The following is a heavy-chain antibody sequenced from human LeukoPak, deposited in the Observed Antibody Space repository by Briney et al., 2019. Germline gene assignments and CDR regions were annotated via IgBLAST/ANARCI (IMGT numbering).Heavy chain of an antibody. D-gene: IGHD1-20*01. Sequence: GGSLRLSCAASRFTVSSNYMNWVRQAPGKGLEWVSVIYSGGSTYYADSVKGRFTISRDNSKNTLYLQMNSLRAEDTAVYYCARVNWNDLGYYFDYWGQGTLVTVSS. CDR3: ARVNWNDLGYYFDY. CDR2: IYSGGST. V-gene: IGHV3-66*01. CDR1: RFTVSSNY. J-gene: IGHJ4*02.